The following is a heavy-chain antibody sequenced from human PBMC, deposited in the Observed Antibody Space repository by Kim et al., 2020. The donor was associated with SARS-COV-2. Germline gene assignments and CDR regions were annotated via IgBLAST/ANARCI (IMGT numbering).Heavy chain of an antibody. CDR3: ARAGLTGDWYFDL. Sequence: GGSLRLSCAASGFTFSSYSMNWVRQAPGKGLEWVSSISSSSSYIYYADSVKGRFTISRDNAKNSLYLQMNSLRAEDTAVYYCARAGLTGDWYFDLWGRGTLVTVSS. V-gene: IGHV3-21*01. D-gene: IGHD7-27*01. CDR2: ISSSSSYI. J-gene: IGHJ2*01. CDR1: GFTFSSYS.